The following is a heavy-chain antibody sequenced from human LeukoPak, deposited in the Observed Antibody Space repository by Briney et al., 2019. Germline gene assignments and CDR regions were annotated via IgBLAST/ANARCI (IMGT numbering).Heavy chain of an antibody. J-gene: IGHJ4*02. CDR1: GGSISSGDFP. Sequence: SQTLSLTCAVSGGSISSGDFPWSWIRQPPGKGLEWIGYIFHTGHTSYNPTLKSRVTISVDMSKNHLSLRLTSVTAADTAVYYCARGFYGAGSHFDYWGQGTLVTVSS. D-gene: IGHD3-10*01. CDR3: ARGFYGAGSHFDY. V-gene: IGHV4-30-2*01. CDR2: IFHTGHT.